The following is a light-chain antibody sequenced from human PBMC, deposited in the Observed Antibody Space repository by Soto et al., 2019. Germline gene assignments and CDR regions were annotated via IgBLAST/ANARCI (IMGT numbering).Light chain of an antibody. Sequence: QSALTQPASVSGSPRQSITISCTGTSSDVGGYDYVSWYQQEPGKAPKLMIYEVSNRPSGVSSRFSGSKSGNTASLTISGLQAEDEADYYCSSYTISSTVLFGGGTQLTVL. CDR2: EVS. CDR1: SSDVGGYDY. CDR3: SSYTISSTVL. V-gene: IGLV2-14*01. J-gene: IGLJ2*01.